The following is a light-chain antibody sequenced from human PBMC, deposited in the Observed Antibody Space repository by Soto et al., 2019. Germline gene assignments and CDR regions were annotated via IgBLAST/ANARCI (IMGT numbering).Light chain of an antibody. V-gene: IGKV3D-15*01. J-gene: IGKJ5*01. Sequence: IGLAQSPGTPSLSPGDRATLSCRARQSVSRSYLGWYQQKPGQAPRLLMHGASIRAAGVPDRFNGSGSGTEFTLTISSLQSEDFAVYYCQQFNHWPAITFGQGTRLEIK. CDR1: QSVSRSY. CDR3: QQFNHWPAIT. CDR2: GAS.